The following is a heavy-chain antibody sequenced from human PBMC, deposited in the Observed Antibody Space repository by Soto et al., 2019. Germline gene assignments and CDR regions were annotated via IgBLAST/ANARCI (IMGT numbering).Heavy chain of an antibody. V-gene: IGHV4-4*02. CDR1: GDSITSTSY. J-gene: IGHJ5*02. CDR3: ARLGAQEIDP. CDR2: IYHSGST. D-gene: IGHD3-16*01. Sequence: SETLSLTCVVSGDSITSTSYWSWVRQPPGKGLEWIGEIYHSGSTYYNPSLKSRVTISVDTSKNQFSLKLSSVTAADTAVYYCARLGAQEIDPWGQGTLVTVSS.